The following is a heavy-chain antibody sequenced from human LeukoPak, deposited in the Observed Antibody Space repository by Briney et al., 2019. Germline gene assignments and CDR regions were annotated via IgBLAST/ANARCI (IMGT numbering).Heavy chain of an antibody. J-gene: IGHJ4*02. V-gene: IGHV3-21*01. CDR1: GFTFRSSS. D-gene: IGHD6-6*01. CDR2: ISGRSDYI. Sequence: GGSLRLSCAASGFTFRSSSMTWVRQAPGKGLEWVSSISGRSDYIYYTDSVRGRFTISRDNAENSLYLQMNSLRVEGTAVYFCVRGGSSPSGPSDYWGQGTLVTVSS. CDR3: VRGGSSPSGPSDY.